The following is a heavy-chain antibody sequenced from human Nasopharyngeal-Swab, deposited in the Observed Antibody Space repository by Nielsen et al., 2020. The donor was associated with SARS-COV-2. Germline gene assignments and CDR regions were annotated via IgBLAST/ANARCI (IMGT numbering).Heavy chain of an antibody. Sequence: GESLKISCAASGFNLRYYGMHWVRQAPGKGLEYVSVISGDGGTTFYANSVKGRFTISRDNSKNTLYLQMGSLRPEDTAVYYCARALGGHPDSWGQGTLVTISS. V-gene: IGHV3-64*01. J-gene: IGHJ5*01. CDR1: GFNLRYYG. CDR3: ARALGGHPDS. CDR2: ISGDGGTT. D-gene: IGHD2-15*01.